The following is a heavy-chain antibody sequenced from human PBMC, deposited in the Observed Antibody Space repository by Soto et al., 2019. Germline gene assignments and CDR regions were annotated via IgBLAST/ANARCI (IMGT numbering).Heavy chain of an antibody. CDR1: GYTFTSYD. J-gene: IGHJ4*02. D-gene: IGHD3-22*01. CDR2: VNPNSGNT. CDR3: ASGDSSGYYYDY. V-gene: IGHV1-8*01. Sequence: ASVKVSCKASGYTFTSYDINWVRQATGQGLEWMGWVNPNSGNTGYAQKFQGRVTMTRNTSISTAYMELSSLRSEDTAVYYCASGDSSGYYYDYWGQGTLVTVSS.